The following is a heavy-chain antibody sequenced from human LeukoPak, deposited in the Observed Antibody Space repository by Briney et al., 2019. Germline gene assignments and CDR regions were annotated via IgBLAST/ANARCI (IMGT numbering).Heavy chain of an antibody. CDR3: AQDGYCGDAHCYTGAIGM. D-gene: IGHD2-21*01. Sequence: PGGSLRLSCTVSGFTFSTYAMSWVRQAPGKGLEWVSAISSSGSATRFADSVKGRFIISRDNSKNTLYLEMKSLRAEDTALYFCAQDGYCGDAHCYTGAIGMWGQGTMVTVSS. J-gene: IGHJ3*01. CDR2: ISSSGSAT. V-gene: IGHV3-23*01. CDR1: GFTFSTYA.